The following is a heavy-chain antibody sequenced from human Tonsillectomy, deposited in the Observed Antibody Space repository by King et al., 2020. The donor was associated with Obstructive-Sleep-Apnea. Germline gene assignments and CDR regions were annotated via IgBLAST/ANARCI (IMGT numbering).Heavy chain of an antibody. Sequence: QLQESGPGLVKPSETLSLTCTVSGYSISSGYYWGWIRQPPGKGLEWIGSIYHSGSTYYNPSLKSRVTISVDTSKNQFSLKLSSVTAAATAVYYCARDADIVGATFSYYGMDVWGQGTTVTVSS. D-gene: IGHD1-26*01. J-gene: IGHJ6*02. CDR1: GYSISSGYY. CDR3: ARDADIVGATFSYYGMDV. CDR2: IYHSGST. V-gene: IGHV4-38-2*02.